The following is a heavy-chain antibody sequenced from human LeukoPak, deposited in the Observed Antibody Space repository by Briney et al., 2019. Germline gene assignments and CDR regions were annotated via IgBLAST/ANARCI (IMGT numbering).Heavy chain of an antibody. CDR2: FDPEDGET. CDR1: GYTLTELS. CDR3: ATVVVRLHDYYYYGMDV. J-gene: IGHJ6*02. V-gene: IGHV1-24*01. Sequence: ASVKVSCKVSGYTLTELSMHWVRQAPGKGLEWMGGFDPEDGETIYAQKFQGRVTMTEDTSTDTAYMELSSLRSEDTAVYYCATVVVRLHDYYYYGMDVWGQGTTVTVSS. D-gene: IGHD2-15*01.